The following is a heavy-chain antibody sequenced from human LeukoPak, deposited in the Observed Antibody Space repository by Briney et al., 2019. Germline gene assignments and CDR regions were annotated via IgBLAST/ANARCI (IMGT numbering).Heavy chain of an antibody. Sequence: GESLKISCKGSGYSFTTYWIGWVRQMAGKGLEWMGIIYPGDSDTRYSPSFQGKVTISADKSISTAYLQWSSLKASDTAMYYCARHIGPPISPNDYWGQGTLVTVSS. CDR3: ARHIGPPISPNDY. V-gene: IGHV5-51*01. D-gene: IGHD3-16*02. CDR2: IYPGDSDT. CDR1: GYSFTTYW. J-gene: IGHJ4*02.